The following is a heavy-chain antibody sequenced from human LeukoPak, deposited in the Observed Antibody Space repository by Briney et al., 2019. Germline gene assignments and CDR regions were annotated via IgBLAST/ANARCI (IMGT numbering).Heavy chain of an antibody. CDR1: GFTFSRYS. CDR2: ISSSSSYI. Sequence: GGSLRLSCAASGFTFSRYSMNWVRQAPGKGLEWVSSISSSSSYIYYADSVKGRFTIFRDNAKDSVYLQMNSLRAEDSATYYCVREGFYFFDFWGQGTLVTVSS. CDR3: VREGFYFFDF. V-gene: IGHV3-21*01. J-gene: IGHJ4*01.